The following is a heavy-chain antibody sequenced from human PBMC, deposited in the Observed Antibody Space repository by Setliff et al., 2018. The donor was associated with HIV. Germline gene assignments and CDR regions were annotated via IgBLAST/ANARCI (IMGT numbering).Heavy chain of an antibody. CDR1: GFTFSDYW. V-gene: IGHV3-7*01. J-gene: IGHJ6*02. Sequence: GGSLRLSCAASGFTFSDYWMSWVRQAPGKGLEWVANIKEDGSETYYADSVKGRFTISRDSAKNSLSLQMNSLKPEDTAVYYCAREGRITSFGVIIPGSNALDVWGQGTTVTVSS. CDR2: IKEDGSET. D-gene: IGHD3-3*01. CDR3: AREGRITSFGVIIPGSNALDV.